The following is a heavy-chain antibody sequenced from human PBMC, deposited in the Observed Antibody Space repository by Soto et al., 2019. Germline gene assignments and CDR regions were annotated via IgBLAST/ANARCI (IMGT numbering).Heavy chain of an antibody. J-gene: IGHJ4*02. V-gene: IGHV4-34*01. CDR1: GGSFSGYY. CDR2: INHSGST. D-gene: IGHD1-7*01. Sequence: PSETLSLTCAVYGGSFSGYYWSWIRQPPGKGLEWIGEINHSGSTNYNPSLKSRVTISVDTSKNQFSLKLSSVTAADTAVYYCARDEVPRYGITGTPSLGYWGQGTLVTVSS. CDR3: ARDEVPRYGITGTPSLGY.